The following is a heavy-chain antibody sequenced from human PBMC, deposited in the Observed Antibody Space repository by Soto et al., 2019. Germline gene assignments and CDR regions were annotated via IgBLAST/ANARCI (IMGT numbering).Heavy chain of an antibody. J-gene: IGHJ4*02. CDR1: GYTFTSYG. CDR3: AKERGSSYGYDY. D-gene: IGHD5-18*01. V-gene: IGHV1-18*01. Sequence: QVQLVQSGAEVKKPGASVKVSCKASGYTFTSYGISWVRQAPGQGLEWMGWISAYNGNTNYAQKLQGXVXXXTXXSTNTAYMELRSLRSDDTAVYYCAKERGSSYGYDYWGQGTLVTVSS. CDR2: ISAYNGNT.